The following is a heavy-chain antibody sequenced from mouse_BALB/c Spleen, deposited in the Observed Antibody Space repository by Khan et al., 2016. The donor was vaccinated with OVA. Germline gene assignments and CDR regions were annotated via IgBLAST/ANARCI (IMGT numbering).Heavy chain of an antibody. D-gene: IGHD2-14*01. CDR1: GYTFTTYT. Sequence: QIQLVQSGAELARPGASVKMSCKASGYTFTTYTIHWVKQRLGQGLDWIGYIIPSNDYTNYNQKFKDRATLTADKSSSTDYMQLSSLTSEDSAVYYCAREGAYYRSDGWFAYWGQGTLVTVSA. J-gene: IGHJ3*01. CDR3: AREGAYYRSDGWFAY. V-gene: IGHV1-4*01. CDR2: IIPSNDYT.